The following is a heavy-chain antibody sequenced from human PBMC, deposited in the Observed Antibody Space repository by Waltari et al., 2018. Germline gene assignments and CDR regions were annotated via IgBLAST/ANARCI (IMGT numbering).Heavy chain of an antibody. D-gene: IGHD3-3*01. J-gene: IGHJ4*02. CDR1: GGSFSGYY. Sequence: QVQLQQWGAGLLKPSETLSLTCAVYGGSFSGYYWSWIRQPPGKGLEWIGEINHSGSTNYNPSLKSRVTISGEASKNQFSRRLGSVTAADTAVYYCAGLSDGWSGYYSFDYWGQGTLVTVSS. CDR2: INHSGST. CDR3: AGLSDGWSGYYSFDY. V-gene: IGHV4-34*01.